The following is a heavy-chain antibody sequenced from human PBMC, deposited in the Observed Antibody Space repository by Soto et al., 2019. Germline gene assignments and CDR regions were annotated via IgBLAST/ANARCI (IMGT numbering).Heavy chain of an antibody. J-gene: IGHJ4*01. D-gene: IGHD3-3*01. Sequence: DSVKVSCKASGYTFIEYTLHWVRQAPGQRLEWMGWINPANDNTKYSQNFQGRVSITWDTSASTAYMELSSLRSEDTAVYYCARGFLSGFWEYYFEYWG. CDR1: GYTFIEYT. V-gene: IGHV1-3*01. CDR3: ARGFLSGFWEYYFEY. CDR2: INPANDNT.